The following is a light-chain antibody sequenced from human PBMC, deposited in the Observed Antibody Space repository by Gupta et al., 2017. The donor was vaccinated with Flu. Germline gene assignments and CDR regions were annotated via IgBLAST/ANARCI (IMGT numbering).Light chain of an antibody. CDR1: QAISHS. J-gene: IGKJ4*01. Sequence: PSFLAASVGDRVPTTCRASQAISHSLAWYQKKSGEGPKLLIYAVSTLQTAVPSRISGSGSGTEFTLTSSSLQPEDFGNYYCQRFYSYPGTFGEGTKVEIK. V-gene: IGKV1-9*01. CDR3: QRFYSYPGT. CDR2: AVS.